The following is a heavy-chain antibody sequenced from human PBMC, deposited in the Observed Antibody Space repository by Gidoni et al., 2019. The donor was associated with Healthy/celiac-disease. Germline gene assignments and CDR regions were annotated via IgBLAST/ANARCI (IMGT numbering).Heavy chain of an antibody. J-gene: IGHJ6*02. V-gene: IGHV3-21*01. CDR1: GFTFSSYS. CDR2: ISCSSSYI. CDR3: AREPSDGMDV. Sequence: EVQLVESGGGLVKPGGSLRVTCEASGFTFSSYSMNWVRQAPGKGLEWVSSISCSSSYIYYADSVKGRFTISRDNAKNSLYLQMNSLRAEDTAVYYCAREPSDGMDVWGQGTTVTVSS.